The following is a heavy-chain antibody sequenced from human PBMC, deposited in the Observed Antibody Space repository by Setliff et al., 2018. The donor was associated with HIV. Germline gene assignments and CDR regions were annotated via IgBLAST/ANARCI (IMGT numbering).Heavy chain of an antibody. CDR1: GGSFSGYY. J-gene: IGHJ4*02. Sequence: SETLSLTCAVYGGSFSGYYWSWIRQPPGKGLEWIGEINHSGRTNYNPSLKSRVTISVDTSKNQFSLKLSSVTAADTAVDYCARGVSARHPRYSSCWYLDYWGQGTLVTVSS. D-gene: IGHD6-19*01. CDR3: ARGVSARHPRYSSCWYLDY. V-gene: IGHV4-34*01. CDR2: INHSGRT.